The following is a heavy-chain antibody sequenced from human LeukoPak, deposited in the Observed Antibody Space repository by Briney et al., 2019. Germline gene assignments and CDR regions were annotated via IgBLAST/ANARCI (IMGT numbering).Heavy chain of an antibody. CDR1: GFTFSSYT. J-gene: IGHJ6*02. D-gene: IGHD6-13*01. CDR2: IGTSSTTV. V-gene: IGHV3-48*01. CDR3: ARDQSSSSWSYYYDGMDV. Sequence: GGSLRLSCAASGFTFSSYTMNWVRQPPGQGLEWVSNIGTSSTTVYYADSVKGRFTISRDKAKNSLYLQMNSLRADDTAGYYCARDQSSSSWSYYYDGMDVWGQGTTVTVSS.